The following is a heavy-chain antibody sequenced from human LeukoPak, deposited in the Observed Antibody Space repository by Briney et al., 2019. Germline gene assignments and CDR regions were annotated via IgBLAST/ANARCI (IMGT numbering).Heavy chain of an antibody. Sequence: SETLSLTCTVSGGSISSYYWSWIRQPAGKGLEWIGRIYTSGSTNYNPSLKSRVTMSVDTSKNQFSLKLSSVTAADTAVYYCARGFGELWAQDAFDIWGQGTMVTVSS. D-gene: IGHD3-10*01. CDR1: GGSISSYY. CDR2: IYTSGST. CDR3: ARGFGELWAQDAFDI. J-gene: IGHJ3*02. V-gene: IGHV4-4*07.